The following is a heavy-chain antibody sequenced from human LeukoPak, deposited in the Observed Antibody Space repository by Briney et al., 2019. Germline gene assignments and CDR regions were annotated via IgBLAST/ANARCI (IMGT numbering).Heavy chain of an antibody. CDR1: GYRFADYW. J-gene: IGHJ5*02. V-gene: IGHV5-51*01. CDR3: AGTYYYGSGSYGSWFDP. CDR2: IYPGDSDT. D-gene: IGHD3-10*01. Sequence: GESLKISCKVSGYRFADYWIGWVRQMPGKGLEWMGIIYPGDSDTRYSPSFQGQVTISADKSISTAYLQWSSLKASDTAMYYCAGTYYYGSGSYGSWFDPWGQGTLVTVSS.